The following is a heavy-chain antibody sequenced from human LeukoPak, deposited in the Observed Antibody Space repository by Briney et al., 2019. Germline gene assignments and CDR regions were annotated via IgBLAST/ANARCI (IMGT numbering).Heavy chain of an antibody. CDR3: ARSRSGAVDY. D-gene: IGHD6-19*01. J-gene: IGHJ4*02. Sequence: GESLKISCKGSGYSFTSYWIGWVRQLPGKGLEWMGIIYPGDYDTRYSTSFQGQVTISVDKSISTAYLQWSSLKASDTAMYYCARSRSGAVDYWGQGTLVTVSS. CDR1: GYSFTSYW. V-gene: IGHV5-51*01. CDR2: IYPGDYDT.